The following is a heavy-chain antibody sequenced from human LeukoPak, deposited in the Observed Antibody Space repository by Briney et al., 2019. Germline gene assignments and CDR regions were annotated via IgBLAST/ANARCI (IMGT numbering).Heavy chain of an antibody. J-gene: IGHJ4*02. CDR2: IYSGSNT. CDR3: ARVFHDYYFDS. D-gene: IGHD5-12*01. CDR1: GFIVTNNY. V-gene: IGHV3-53*01. Sequence: GGSLRLSCAASGFIVTNNYMSWVRQAPGEGLEWVSLIYSGSNTYYADSVKGRFTISRDNSKNTLDLQMNTVRAGDTAVYYCARVFHDYYFDSWGQGTLVTVSS.